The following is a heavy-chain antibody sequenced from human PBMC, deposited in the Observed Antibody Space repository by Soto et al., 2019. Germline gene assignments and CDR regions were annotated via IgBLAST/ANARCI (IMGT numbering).Heavy chain of an antibody. Sequence: QVQLQESGPGLVKPSQTLSLICTVSGGSIHDYYWVWIRQPPGKGLEWIGSIFYTGSTDYNPSLKSRVTLSLATSKNQFSLNLSSVTAADTAVYYCARVNRGAFDHWGQGALVTVSS. CDR2: IFYTGST. J-gene: IGHJ4*02. V-gene: IGHV4-59*01. CDR3: ARVNRGAFDH. CDR1: GGSIHDYY.